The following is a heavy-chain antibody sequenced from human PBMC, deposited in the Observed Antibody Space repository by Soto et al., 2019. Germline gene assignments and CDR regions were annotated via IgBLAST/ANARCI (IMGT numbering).Heavy chain of an antibody. D-gene: IGHD1-1*01. V-gene: IGHV1-69*13. CDR1: GGTFSSYA. J-gene: IGHJ5*02. CDR2: IIPIFGTA. CDR3: ARAATASNNWFDP. Sequence: SVKVSCKASGGTFSSYAISWVRQAPGQGLEWMGGIIPIFGTANYAQKFLGRVILTRDVSITTAYMEVTSLRSDDTAVYYCARAATASNNWFDPWGQGTLVTVSS.